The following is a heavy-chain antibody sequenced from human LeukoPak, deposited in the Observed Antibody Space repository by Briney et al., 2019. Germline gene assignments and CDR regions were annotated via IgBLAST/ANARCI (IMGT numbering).Heavy chain of an antibody. J-gene: IGHJ1*01. D-gene: IGHD3-22*01. V-gene: IGHV1-18*01. CDR3: ARGTMNLDF. CDR1: GYTFTSYG. CDR2: ISAYNGNT. Sequence: RGASVKVSCKASGYTFTSYGISWVRQAPGQGLGWMGWISAYNGNTNYAQKLQGRVTMTTDTSTSTAYMEVSRLRSDDTAVYYCARGTMNLDFWGQGTLVIVSS.